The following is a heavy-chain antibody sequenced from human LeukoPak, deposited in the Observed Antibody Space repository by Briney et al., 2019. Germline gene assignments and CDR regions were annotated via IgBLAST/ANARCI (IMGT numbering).Heavy chain of an antibody. V-gene: IGHV3-73*01. CDR1: GFTFSGSA. CDR2: IRSKANSYAT. J-gene: IGHJ4*02. D-gene: IGHD5-18*01. Sequence: GGSLKLSCAASGFTFSGSAMHWVRQASGKGLEWVGRIRSKANSYATAYAASVKGRFTISRDDSKNTAYLQMNSLKTEDTAVYYCVHTAIVPYYFDFWGQGTLVTVSS. CDR3: VHTAIVPYYFDF.